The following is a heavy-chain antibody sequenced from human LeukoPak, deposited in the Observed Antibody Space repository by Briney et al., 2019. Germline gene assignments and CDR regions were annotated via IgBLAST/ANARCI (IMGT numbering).Heavy chain of an antibody. Sequence: PGESLKISCKGSGYSFTSYWIGWVRQMPGKGLEWMGIIYPGDSDTRYSPSFQGQVNISADKYISTAYLQWSSLKASDTAMYYCARLPGGRGYPIYYMDVWGKGTTVTVSS. CDR2: IYPGDSDT. D-gene: IGHD5-18*01. CDR1: GYSFTSYW. V-gene: IGHV5-51*03. J-gene: IGHJ6*03. CDR3: ARLPGGRGYPIYYMDV.